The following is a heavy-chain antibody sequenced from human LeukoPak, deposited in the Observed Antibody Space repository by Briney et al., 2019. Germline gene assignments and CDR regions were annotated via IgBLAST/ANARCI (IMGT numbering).Heavy chain of an antibody. CDR3: SKDSHD. CDR2: IYPSGTT. V-gene: IGHV4-30-4*08. J-gene: IGHJ4*02. Sequence: SETLSLTCTVSSGSINSGSSFWSWVRQPPGKGLEWNGYIYPSGTTYYEPSLKSRVTISVDTSNNQFSLSLDSVTAADTAVYFCSKDSHDWGQGTLVIVSS. D-gene: IGHD2-21*01. CDR1: SGSINSGSSF.